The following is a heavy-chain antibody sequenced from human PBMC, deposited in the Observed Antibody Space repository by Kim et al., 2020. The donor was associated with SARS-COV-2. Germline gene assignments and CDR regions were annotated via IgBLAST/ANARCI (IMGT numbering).Heavy chain of an antibody. Sequence: TDSVKGRITISRDNSKNTLYLQMNSLRAEDTAVYYCAKERTGLFGAFDIWGQGTMVTVSS. D-gene: IGHD3-3*01. J-gene: IGHJ3*02. CDR3: AKERTGLFGAFDI. V-gene: IGHV3-23*01.